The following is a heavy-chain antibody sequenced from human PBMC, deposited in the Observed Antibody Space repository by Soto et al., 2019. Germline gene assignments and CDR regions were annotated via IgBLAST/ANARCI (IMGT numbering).Heavy chain of an antibody. V-gene: IGHV2-5*02. CDR3: AHRQGYCSGGSCPPWFDP. CDR2: IYWDDDK. CDR1: GFSLSTIGVG. Sequence: QITLKESGPTLVKPTQTLTLTCTFSGFSLSTIGVGVGWIRQPPGKALEWLALIYWDDDKRYSPSLKSRLTITKDTSKNQVVLTMTNMDPVDTATYYCAHRQGYCSGGSCPPWFDPWGQGTLVTVSS. J-gene: IGHJ5*02. D-gene: IGHD2-15*01.